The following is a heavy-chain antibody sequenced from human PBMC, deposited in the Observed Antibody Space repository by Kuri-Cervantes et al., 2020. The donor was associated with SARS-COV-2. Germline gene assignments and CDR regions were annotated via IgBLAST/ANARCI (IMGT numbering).Heavy chain of an antibody. CDR2: ISSSGSTI. CDR3: ARDEYCSGGSCYFFPYYFDY. D-gene: IGHD2-15*01. V-gene: IGHV3-48*03. J-gene: IGHJ4*02. CDR1: GFTFSSYE. Sequence: GESLKISCAASGFTFSSYEMNWVRQAPGKGLERVSYISSSGSTIYYADSVKGRFTISRDNAKNSLYLQMNSLRAEDTAVYYCARDEYCSGGSCYFFPYYFDYWGQGTLVTVSS.